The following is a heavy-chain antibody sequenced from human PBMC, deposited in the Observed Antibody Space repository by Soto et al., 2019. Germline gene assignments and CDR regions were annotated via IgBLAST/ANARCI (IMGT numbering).Heavy chain of an antibody. CDR3: ASYGDYSRFYYYYYMDV. V-gene: IGHV1-69*13. J-gene: IGHJ6*03. Sequence: SVKVSCKASGGTFSSYAISWVRQAPGQGLEWMGGIIPIFGTANYAQKFQGRVTITADESTSTAYMELSSLRSEDTAVYYCASYGDYSRFYYYYYMDVWGKGTTVTVSS. D-gene: IGHD4-17*01. CDR1: GGTFSSYA. CDR2: IIPIFGTA.